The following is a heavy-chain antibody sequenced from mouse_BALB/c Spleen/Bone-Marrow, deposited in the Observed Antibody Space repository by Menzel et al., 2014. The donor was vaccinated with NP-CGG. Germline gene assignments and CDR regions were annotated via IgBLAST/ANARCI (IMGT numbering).Heavy chain of an antibody. Sequence: QVQLKESGPELVKPGASVRMSCKASGYTFTDYFISWVKQRTGQGLEWIGEIYPGSGSTYYNEKFKGKATLTADKSSNTAYMQLSSLTSEDSAVYFCARCGGLRDFDYWGQGTTLTVSS. D-gene: IGHD2-4*01. CDR3: ARCGGLRDFDY. V-gene: IGHV1-77*01. J-gene: IGHJ2*01. CDR1: GYTFTDYF. CDR2: IYPGSGST.